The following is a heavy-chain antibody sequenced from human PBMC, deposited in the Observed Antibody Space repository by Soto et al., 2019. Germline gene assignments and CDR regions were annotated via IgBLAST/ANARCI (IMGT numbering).Heavy chain of an antibody. CDR2: IWYDGNNK. CDR3: ARVVWDQLGYYFDY. V-gene: IGHV3-33*01. CDR1: GFTFSSYG. Sequence: QVQLVESGGGVVQPGRSLRLSCAASGFTFSSYGMHWVRQAPGKGLEWVAVIWYDGNNKYHADSVKCRFTISRDNYKSTLSLQMSSLAAEDTAVYCCARVVWDQLGYYFDYGGQGTLVTVS. J-gene: IGHJ4*02. D-gene: IGHD3-16*01.